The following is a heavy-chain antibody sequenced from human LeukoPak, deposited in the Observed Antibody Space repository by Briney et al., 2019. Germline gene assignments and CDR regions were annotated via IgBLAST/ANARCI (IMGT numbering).Heavy chain of an antibody. CDR3: ARESYDILTGYPDDAFDI. V-gene: IGHV1-18*01. J-gene: IGHJ3*02. CDR2: ISAYNGNT. Sequence: ASVKVSCKASGYTFTSYGISWVRQAPGQGLEWMGWISAYNGNTNYAQKLQGRVTMTTDTSTSTAYMELRSLRSDDTAVYYCARESYDILTGYPDDAFDIWGQGTMVTVSS. D-gene: IGHD3-9*01. CDR1: GYTFTSYG.